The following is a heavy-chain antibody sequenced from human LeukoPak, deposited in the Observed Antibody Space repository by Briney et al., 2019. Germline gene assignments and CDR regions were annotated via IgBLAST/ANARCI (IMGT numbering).Heavy chain of an antibody. CDR3: ARDGDSEWTGVSAFDI. Sequence: SVKVSCKASGGTFSSYTISWVRQAPGQGLEWMGRIIPILDIANYAQKFQGRVTITADKSTSTAYMELSSLRSEDTAVYYCARDGDSEWTGVSAFDIWGQGTMVTVSS. CDR2: IIPILDIA. J-gene: IGHJ3*02. CDR1: GGTFSSYT. V-gene: IGHV1-69*04. D-gene: IGHD7-27*01.